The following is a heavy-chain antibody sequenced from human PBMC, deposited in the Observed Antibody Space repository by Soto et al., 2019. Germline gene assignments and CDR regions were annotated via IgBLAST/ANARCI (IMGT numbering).Heavy chain of an antibody. CDR3: ARLITMNDLDY. CDR2: INHSGST. Sequence: PSETLSLTCAVYGGSFSGYYWSWIRQPPGKGLEWIGEINHSGSTNYNPSLKSRATISVDTSKNQFSLNLSSVTAADTAVYYCARLITMNDLDYWGRGTLVTVSS. V-gene: IGHV4-34*01. J-gene: IGHJ4*02. CDR1: GGSFSGYY. D-gene: IGHD3-22*01.